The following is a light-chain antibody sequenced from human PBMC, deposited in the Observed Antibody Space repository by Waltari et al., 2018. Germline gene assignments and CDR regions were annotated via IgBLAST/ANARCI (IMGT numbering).Light chain of an antibody. CDR2: RSV. CDR1: ASNIGGNL. J-gene: IGLJ3*02. CDR3: ASWDDSLNGHWV. V-gene: IGLV1-44*01. Sequence: QSVLTQPPSASGTPGQSVTISCSGGASNIGGNLVNWYQQLPGTAPNLLISRSVLRPSGVPDRCSGSKSGTSASLAISGLQSEDEADYFCASWDDSLNGHWVFGGGTKVTVL.